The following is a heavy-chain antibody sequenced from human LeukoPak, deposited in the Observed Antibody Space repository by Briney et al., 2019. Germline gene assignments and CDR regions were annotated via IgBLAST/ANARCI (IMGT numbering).Heavy chain of an antibody. CDR1: EFTHRRYW. Sequence: GGSLRLSCAASEFTHRRYWVSWVRQAPGKGLEWGAHINQDGSEKYYVHSGKGRFTISRDNAKNSLYLQMNSLRAEDTAVYYCATSDYWGQGTLVTVSS. CDR2: INQDGSEK. CDR3: ATSDY. J-gene: IGHJ4*02. V-gene: IGHV3-7*01.